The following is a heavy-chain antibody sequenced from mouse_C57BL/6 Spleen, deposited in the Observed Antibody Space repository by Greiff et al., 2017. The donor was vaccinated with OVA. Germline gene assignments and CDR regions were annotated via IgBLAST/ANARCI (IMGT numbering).Heavy chain of an antibody. Sequence: EVQRVESGGGLVKPGGSLKLSCAASGFTFSDYGMHWVRQAPEKGLEWVAYISRGSSTIYYAATVKGRFTISRDTAKNTLFQQMTSLRSEDTAMYYCARSDGDYWGKGTTLTVSS. CDR1: GFTFSDYG. CDR3: ARSDGDY. V-gene: IGHV5-17*01. J-gene: IGHJ2*01. CDR2: ISRGSSTI.